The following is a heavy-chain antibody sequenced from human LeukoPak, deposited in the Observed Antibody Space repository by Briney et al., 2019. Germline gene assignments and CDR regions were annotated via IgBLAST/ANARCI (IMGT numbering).Heavy chain of an antibody. D-gene: IGHD5-18*01. J-gene: IGHJ4*02. CDR3: ATVDTAMGKDS. Sequence: PSETLSLTCTVSGGSISSYYWSWIRQPPGKGLEWIGYISYSGSTNYNPSLNSRVTISVDTSKNQVSLKLTSVTAPNTAVYDCATVDTAMGKDSWGQGTLVTVSS. CDR2: ISYSGST. V-gene: IGHV4-59*08. CDR1: GGSISSYY.